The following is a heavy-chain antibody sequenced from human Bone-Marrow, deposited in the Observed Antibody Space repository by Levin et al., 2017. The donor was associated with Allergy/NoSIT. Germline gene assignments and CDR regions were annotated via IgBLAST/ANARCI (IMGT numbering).Heavy chain of an antibody. V-gene: IGHV1-8*01. D-gene: IGHD3-10*01. CDR3: ARGPVNGSGSYNYLWFDP. Sequence: ASVKVSCKASGYTFTSYDINWVRQATGQGLEWMGWMNPNSGNTGYAQKFQGRVTMTRNTSISTAYMELSSLRSEDTAVYYCARGPVNGSGSYNYLWFDPWGQGTLVTVSS. CDR1: GYTFTSYD. J-gene: IGHJ5*02. CDR2: MNPNSGNT.